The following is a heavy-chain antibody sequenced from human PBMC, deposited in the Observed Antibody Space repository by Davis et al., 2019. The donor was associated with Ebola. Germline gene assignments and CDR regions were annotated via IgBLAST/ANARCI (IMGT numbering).Heavy chain of an antibody. D-gene: IGHD1-26*01. V-gene: IGHV1-3*01. CDR1: GYTFTSYA. CDR2: INAGNGNT. CDR3: ARAPGEWELLYFDY. Sequence: AASVKVSCKASGYTFTSYAMHWVRQAPGQRLEWMGWINAGNGNTKYSQKFQGRVTITRDTSASTAYMELSSLRSEDTAVYYCARAPGEWELLYFDYWGQGTLVTVSS. J-gene: IGHJ4*02.